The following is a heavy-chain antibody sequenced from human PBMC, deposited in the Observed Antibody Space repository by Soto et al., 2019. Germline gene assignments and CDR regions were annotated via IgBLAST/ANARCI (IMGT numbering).Heavy chain of an antibody. CDR1: GGSISSYY. J-gene: IGHJ5*02. D-gene: IGHD3-22*01. Sequence: SETLSLTCTVSGGSISSYYWSWIRQPPGKGLEWIGEIYYSGSTNYNPSLKSRVTISVDTSKNQFSLKLSSVTAADTAVYYCARGKYYYDSSGYKVWFDPWGQGTLVTVSS. V-gene: IGHV4-59*12. CDR2: IYYSGST. CDR3: ARGKYYYDSSGYKVWFDP.